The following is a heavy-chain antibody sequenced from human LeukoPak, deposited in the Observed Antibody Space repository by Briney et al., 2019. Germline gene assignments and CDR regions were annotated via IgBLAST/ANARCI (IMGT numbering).Heavy chain of an antibody. CDR1: GGSISSSSYY. CDR2: IYYSGST. V-gene: IGHV4-39*07. D-gene: IGHD1-14*01. J-gene: IGHJ4*02. Sequence: PSETLSLTCTVSGGSISSSSYYWGWIRQPPGKGLEWIGSIYYSGSTYYNPSLKSRVTISVDTSKNQFSLKLSSVTAADTAVYYCARDRNLGPRDRPFDYWGQGTLVTVSS. CDR3: ARDRNLGPRDRPFDY.